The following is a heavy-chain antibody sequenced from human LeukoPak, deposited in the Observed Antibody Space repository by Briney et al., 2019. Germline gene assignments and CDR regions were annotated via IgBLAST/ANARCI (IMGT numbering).Heavy chain of an antibody. D-gene: IGHD3-22*01. CDR1: GGSFSGYY. Sequence: SETLSLTCAVYGGSFSGYYWSWIRQPPGKALEWIGEINHSGSTNYNPSLKSRVTISGDTSKNQFSLRLSSVTAADTAVYYCARASYSYDINGWVPFDYWGQGTLVTVSS. CDR3: ARASYSYDINGWVPFDY. J-gene: IGHJ4*02. V-gene: IGHV4-34*01. CDR2: INHSGST.